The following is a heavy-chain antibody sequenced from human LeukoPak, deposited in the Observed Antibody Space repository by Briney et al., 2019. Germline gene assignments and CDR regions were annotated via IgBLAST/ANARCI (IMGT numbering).Heavy chain of an antibody. D-gene: IGHD1/OR15-1a*01. J-gene: IGHJ4*02. Sequence: GGSLRLSCAASGFTSSSYAMTWVRQAPGKGLEWVSAISGSGGSTYYADSVKGRFTISRDNSKNTLYLQMSSLRDEDTAVYYCVAYNYYAGNNPFDYWGQGALVTVSS. CDR3: VAYNYYAGNNPFDY. V-gene: IGHV3-23*01. CDR1: GFTSSSYA. CDR2: ISGSGGST.